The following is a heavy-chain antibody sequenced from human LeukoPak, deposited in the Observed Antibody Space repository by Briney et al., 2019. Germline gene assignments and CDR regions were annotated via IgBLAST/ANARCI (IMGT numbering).Heavy chain of an antibody. CDR3: AKRPGKAAAGPFDP. J-gene: IGHJ5*02. Sequence: PGGSLRLSCAASGFTFSSCGIHWVRQAPGKGLEWVSTISSGDDITYYADSVKGRFTIYRDNPKNTLYLQMNSLRAEDTAIYYCAKRPGKAAAGPFDPWGQGTLVTVSS. CDR2: ISSGDDIT. D-gene: IGHD6-13*01. CDR1: GFTFSSCG. V-gene: IGHV3-23*01.